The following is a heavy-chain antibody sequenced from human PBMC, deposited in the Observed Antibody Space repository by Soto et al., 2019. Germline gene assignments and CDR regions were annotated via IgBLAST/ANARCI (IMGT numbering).Heavy chain of an antibody. CDR1: GFTFSSNW. CDR3: AREVVVSRGASYFGY. V-gene: IGHV3-7*04. D-gene: IGHD2-2*01. J-gene: IGHJ4*02. CDR2: IRQDGSEI. Sequence: GGSLSLSCVGSGFTFSSNWMTWVRQAPGKGLEWVANIRQDGSEINYADSVKGRFTISRDNTKNSLYLQMNSLRAEDTAIYYCAREVVVSRGASYFGYWGPGTLVTVSS.